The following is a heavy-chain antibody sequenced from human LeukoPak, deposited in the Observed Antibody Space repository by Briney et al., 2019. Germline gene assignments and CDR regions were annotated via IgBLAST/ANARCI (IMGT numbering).Heavy chain of an antibody. V-gene: IGHV3-30*04. CDR1: GLTFSSYA. CDR3: ARDKNKYSSGWYYFDY. Sequence: GGSLRLSCAASGLTFSSYAMHWVRQAPGKGLEWVAVISYDGSNKYYADSVKGRFTISRDNSKNTLYLQMNSLRAEDTAVYYCARDKNKYSSGWYYFDYWGQGTLVTVSS. D-gene: IGHD6-19*01. CDR2: ISYDGSNK. J-gene: IGHJ4*02.